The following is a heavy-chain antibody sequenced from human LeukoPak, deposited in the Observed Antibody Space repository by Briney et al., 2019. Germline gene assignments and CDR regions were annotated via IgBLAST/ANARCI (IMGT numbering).Heavy chain of an antibody. D-gene: IGHD3-10*01. J-gene: IGHJ4*02. CDR1: GGSFSGYY. CDR2: IYTSGST. V-gene: IGHV4-4*07. Sequence: SETLSLTCAVYGGSFSGYYWSWIRQPPGKGLEWIGRIYTSGSTNYNPSLKSRVTMSVDTSKNQFSLKLSSVTAADTAVYYCAREGREGITMVRGVILFDYWGQGTLVTVSS. CDR3: AREGREGITMVRGVILFDY.